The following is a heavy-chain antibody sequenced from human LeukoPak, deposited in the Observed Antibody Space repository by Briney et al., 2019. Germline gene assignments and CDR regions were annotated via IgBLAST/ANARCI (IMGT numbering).Heavy chain of an antibody. CDR2: IYYSGST. Sequence: SETLSLTCTVSGGSISSGGYYWSWIRQPPGKGLEWIGYIYYSGSTNYNPSLKSRVTISVDTSKNQFSLKLSSVTAADTAVYYCARDEMTQRYFDLWGRGTLVTVSS. CDR3: ARDEMTQRYFDL. D-gene: IGHD5-24*01. V-gene: IGHV4-61*08. CDR1: GGSISSGGYY. J-gene: IGHJ2*01.